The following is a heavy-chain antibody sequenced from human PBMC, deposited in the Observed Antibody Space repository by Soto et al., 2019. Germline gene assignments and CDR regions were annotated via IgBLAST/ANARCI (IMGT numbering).Heavy chain of an antibody. CDR1: GYAFTTYG. Sequence: QVHLVQSGAEVKKPGASVKVSCKGSGYAFTTYGITWVRQAPGQGLEWMGWISAHNGNTNYAQKLQGRVTVTRDTSTRTAYMELRSLRSDDTGVYYCARGRYGDYWGQGAMVTVSP. D-gene: IGHD1-1*01. CDR2: ISAHNGNT. J-gene: IGHJ4*02. CDR3: ARGRYGDY. V-gene: IGHV1-18*01.